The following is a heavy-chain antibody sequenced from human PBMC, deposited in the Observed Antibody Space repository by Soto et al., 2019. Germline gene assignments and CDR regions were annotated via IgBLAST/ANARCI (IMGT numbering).Heavy chain of an antibody. CDR3: ARDRNSRVYGMDV. V-gene: IGHV1-3*01. CDR1: GYTFTSYA. CDR2: INAGNGNT. D-gene: IGHD6-13*01. Sequence: ASVKGSFKASGYTFTSYAMHWVRQAPGQGLEWMGWINAGNGNTKYSQKFQGRVTITRDTSASTAYMELSSLRSEDTAVYYCARDRNSRVYGMDVWGQGTTVNGYS. J-gene: IGHJ6*01.